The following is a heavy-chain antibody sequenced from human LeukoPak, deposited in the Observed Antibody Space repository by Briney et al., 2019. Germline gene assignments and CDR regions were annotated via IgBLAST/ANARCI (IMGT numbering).Heavy chain of an antibody. V-gene: IGHV4-59*01. CDR3: ARGVAAADASDN. Sequence: SETLSLTCTVSGGSISSYYWSWIRQPPGKGLEWIGYIYYSGSTNYNPSLKSRVTISVDTSKNQFSLKLSSVTAADTAVYYCARGVAAADASDNWGQGTLVTVSS. CDR2: IYYSGST. J-gene: IGHJ4*02. D-gene: IGHD6-13*01. CDR1: GGSISSYY.